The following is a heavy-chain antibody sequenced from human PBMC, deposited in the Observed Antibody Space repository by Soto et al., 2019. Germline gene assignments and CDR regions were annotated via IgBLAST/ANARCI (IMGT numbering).Heavy chain of an antibody. Sequence: AVKGSCTASGYILSYYNMXLVRQAPGQAFESMGSINPQSGGTKYARNLQGSFNMTRDTSISTAYIELSRLRSDDTAVFYCATGESKFYYDDTPYYHLEFWGPGTKVSDSS. J-gene: IGHJ4*02. CDR3: ATGESKFYYDDTPYYHLEF. D-gene: IGHD3-22*01. CDR2: INPQSGGT. CDR1: GYILSYYN. V-gene: IGHV1-2*02.